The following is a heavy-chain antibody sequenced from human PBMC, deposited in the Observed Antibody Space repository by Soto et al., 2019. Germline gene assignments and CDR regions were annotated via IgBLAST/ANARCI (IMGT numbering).Heavy chain of an antibody. CDR3: ARSCGWSWYFEL. V-gene: IGHV4-59*13. CDR1: GGSISSYY. J-gene: IGHJ2*01. D-gene: IGHD5-18*01. CDR2: IYHTGDT. Sequence: QVHLQESGPRLVKPSETLSLTCTVSGGSISSYYWSWIRQPPGKGLEWIGFIYHTGDTSKNPSLKSRVTMSVDTSKIQFSLKLTSVTAADTAVYYCARSCGWSWYFELWGRGALVTVSS.